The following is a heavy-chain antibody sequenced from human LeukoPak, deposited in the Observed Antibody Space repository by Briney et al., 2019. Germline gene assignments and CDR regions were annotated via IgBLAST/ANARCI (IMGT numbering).Heavy chain of an antibody. D-gene: IGHD1-1*01. Sequence: GGSLRLSCAASGFTFSSYSMNWVRQAPGKGLEWVSYISSGSNIIYYADSVKGRFTISRDNAKNSLYLQMNSLRVEDTAVYYCVTLQPYNWNDEGAFDIWGQGTMVTVSS. CDR1: GFTFSSYS. CDR3: VTLQPYNWNDEGAFDI. J-gene: IGHJ3*02. CDR2: ISSGSNII. V-gene: IGHV3-48*04.